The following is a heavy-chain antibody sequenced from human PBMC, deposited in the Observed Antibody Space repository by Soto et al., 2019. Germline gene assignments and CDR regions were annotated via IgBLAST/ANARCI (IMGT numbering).Heavy chain of an antibody. Sequence: QVQLQQWGAGLLKPSETLSLTCAVYGGSFSGYYWSWIRQPPGKGLEWIGEINHSGSTNYNPSLKSRVTISVDTSKNQFSLKLSSVTAADTAVYYCAIVPLAVTVPAANYYYYGMDVWGQGTTVTVSS. CDR3: AIVPLAVTVPAANYYYYGMDV. CDR2: INHSGST. J-gene: IGHJ6*02. D-gene: IGHD2-2*01. V-gene: IGHV4-34*01. CDR1: GGSFSGYY.